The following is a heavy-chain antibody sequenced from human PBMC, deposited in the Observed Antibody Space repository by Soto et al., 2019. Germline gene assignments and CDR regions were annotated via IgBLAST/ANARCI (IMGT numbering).Heavy chain of an antibody. J-gene: IGHJ4*02. CDR2: ISGYNSNT. CDR1: GYSFANYG. V-gene: IGHV1-18*01. CDR3: GRERQWEPVLY. Sequence: ASLKVSCKASGYSFANYGITWVRQAPGQGLEWMGWISGYNSNTNYAQKFEGRVTMTKDTTKSTAYLEVRSLRFDDTAVYYCGRERQWEPVLYWGQGTPVTVSS. D-gene: IGHD1-26*01.